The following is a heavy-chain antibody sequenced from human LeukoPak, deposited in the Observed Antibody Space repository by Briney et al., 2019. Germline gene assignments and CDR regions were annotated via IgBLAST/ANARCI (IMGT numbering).Heavy chain of an antibody. J-gene: IGHJ4*02. CDR3: ARQTTSGSYLHYSFDY. CDR2: IYYSGST. CDR1: GGSISSSSYY. Sequence: SETLSLTCTVSGGSISSSSYYWGWIRQPPGKGLEWIGSIYYSGSTYYNPSLKSRVTISVDTSKNQFSLKLSSVTAADTAVYYCARQTTSGSYLHYSFDYWGQGTLVTVSS. V-gene: IGHV4-39*01. D-gene: IGHD1-26*01.